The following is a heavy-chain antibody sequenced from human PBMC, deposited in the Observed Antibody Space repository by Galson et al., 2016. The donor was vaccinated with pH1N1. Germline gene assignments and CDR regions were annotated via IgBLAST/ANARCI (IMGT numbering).Heavy chain of an antibody. D-gene: IGHD6-19*01. J-gene: IGHJ6*03. CDR2: ISGSGAYT. CDR3: ARDYRGSSGRKYYYYMDV. CDR1: GFTFSNHG. V-gene: IGHV3-23*01. Sequence: SLRLSCAASGFTFSNHGMTWVRQAPGEGLDWVSTISGSGAYTYYTGSVRGRFTLSRVNSKNTLYLQVNSPRAEDTAAYYCARDYRGSSGRKYYYYMDVWGKGTTVTVSS.